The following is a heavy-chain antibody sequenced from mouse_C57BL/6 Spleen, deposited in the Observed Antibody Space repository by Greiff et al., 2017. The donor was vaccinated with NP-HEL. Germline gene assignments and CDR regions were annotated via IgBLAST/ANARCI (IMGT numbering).Heavy chain of an antibody. V-gene: IGHV5-4*03. D-gene: IGHD4-1*01. CDR2: ISDGGSYT. CDR3: ARGNWDYFDY. Sequence: EVKLVESGGGLVKPGGSLTLSCAASGFTFSSYAMSWVRQTPETRLEWVATISDGGSYTYYPDNVKGRFTISRDNAKNNLYLQMSHLKSEDTAMYYCARGNWDYFDYWGQGTTLTVSS. CDR1: GFTFSSYA. J-gene: IGHJ2*01.